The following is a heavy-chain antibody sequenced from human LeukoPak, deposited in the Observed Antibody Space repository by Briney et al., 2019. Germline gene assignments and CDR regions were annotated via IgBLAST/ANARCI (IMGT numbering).Heavy chain of an antibody. CDR3: ATSYDFWSGYHRLDY. D-gene: IGHD3-3*01. Sequence: PGGSLRLSCAASGFTFSSYAMHWVRQAPGKGLEWVAVISYDGSNKYYADSVKGRFTISRDNSKNTLYLQMNSLRAEDTAVYYCATSYDFWSGYHRLDYWGQGTLVTVSS. V-gene: IGHV3-30-3*01. CDR1: GFTFSSYA. J-gene: IGHJ4*02. CDR2: ISYDGSNK.